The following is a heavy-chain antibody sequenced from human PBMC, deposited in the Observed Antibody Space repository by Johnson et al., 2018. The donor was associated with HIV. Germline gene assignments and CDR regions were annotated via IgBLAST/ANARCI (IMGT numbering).Heavy chain of an antibody. J-gene: IGHJ3*02. V-gene: IGHV3-30-3*01. Sequence: QVQVLESGGGVVQPGRSLRLFCAVSGFNFNTYTMHWVRQAPGKGLEWVAVISYDGSNKYYADSVKGRFTISRDNSKNTLYLQMNSLRPEDMAVYYCARQTLRAFDIWGQGTMVTVSS. CDR2: ISYDGSNK. CDR1: GFNFNTYT. CDR3: ARQTLRAFDI.